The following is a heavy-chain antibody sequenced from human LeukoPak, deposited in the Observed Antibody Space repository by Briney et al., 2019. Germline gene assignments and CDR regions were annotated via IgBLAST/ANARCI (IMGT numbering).Heavy chain of an antibody. V-gene: IGHV1-2*02. CDR2: INPNSGGT. J-gene: IGHJ6*02. CDR1: GYTFTGYY. CDR3: ARDQWSAGNYYYYYGMDV. D-gene: IGHD2-8*01. Sequence: GASVTVSCKASGYTFTGYYMHWVRQAPGQGLEWMGWINPNSGGTNYAQRFQGRVTMTRDTSISTAYMELSRLRSDDTAVYYCARDQWSAGNYYYYYGMDVWGQGTTVTVSS.